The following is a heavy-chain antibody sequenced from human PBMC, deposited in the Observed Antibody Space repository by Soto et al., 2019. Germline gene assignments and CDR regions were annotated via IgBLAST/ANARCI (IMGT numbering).Heavy chain of an antibody. D-gene: IGHD3-16*01. CDR2: INAGNVNT. J-gene: IGHJ4*02. V-gene: IGHV1-3*01. CDR3: AEEYVFYFDL. Sequence: QVQLVQSGAEVKKPGASVTVSCKASGYTFTNYAIHWVRQAPGHRLEWMGWINAGNVNTKYSQRFQGRVTFNRDTYASTADMEVGSLRSEGTSVYVWAEEYVFYFDLRGQGTLVNVSS. CDR1: GYTFTNYA.